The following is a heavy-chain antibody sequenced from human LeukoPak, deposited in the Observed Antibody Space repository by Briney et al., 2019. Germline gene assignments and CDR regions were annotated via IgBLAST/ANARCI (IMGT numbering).Heavy chain of an antibody. V-gene: IGHV3-23*01. D-gene: IGHD6-19*01. CDR1: GFTFSSYA. CDR3: ANVSGWLTYFDY. Sequence: GGSLRLSCAASGFTFSSYAMSWVRQAPGKGLEWVSAISGSGGSTYYADSVKGRFTISRDNSKNTLYLQMNSLRAEDTAVYYCANVSGWLTYFDYWGQGTLVTVSS. J-gene: IGHJ4*02. CDR2: ISGSGGST.